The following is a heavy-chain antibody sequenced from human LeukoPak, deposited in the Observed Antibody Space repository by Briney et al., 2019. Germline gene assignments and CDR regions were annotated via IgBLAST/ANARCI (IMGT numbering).Heavy chain of an antibody. Sequence: ASVKVSCKASGYTFTGYYMHWVRQAPGQGLEWMGWINPNSGGTNYAQKFQGRVTMTRDTSISTAYMELSRLRSDDTAVYYCARSASLIMITFRGAPYYFDYWGQGTLVTVSS. J-gene: IGHJ4*02. CDR1: GYTFTGYY. D-gene: IGHD3-16*01. CDR2: INPNSGGT. CDR3: ARSASLIMITFRGAPYYFDY. V-gene: IGHV1-2*02.